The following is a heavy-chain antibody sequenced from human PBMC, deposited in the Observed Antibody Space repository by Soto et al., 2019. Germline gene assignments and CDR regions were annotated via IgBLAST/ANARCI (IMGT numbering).Heavy chain of an antibody. D-gene: IGHD3-10*01. J-gene: IGHJ5*02. CDR1: GGSISNYY. Sequence: QVQLQESGPGLVKPSETLSLTCTVSGGSISNYYWSWIRQPPGKGLEWIGYIYYSGSTNYNPSLKSRVTISVDTSKNQFSLKLSSVTAADTAVYYCARGGSGLGRGFWFDPWGQGTLVTVSS. CDR2: IYYSGST. V-gene: IGHV4-59*01. CDR3: ARGGSGLGRGFWFDP.